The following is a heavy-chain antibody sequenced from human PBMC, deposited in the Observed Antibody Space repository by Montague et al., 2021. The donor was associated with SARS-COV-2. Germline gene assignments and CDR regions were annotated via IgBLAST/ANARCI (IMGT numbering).Heavy chain of an antibody. V-gene: IGHV3-7*01. CDR1: GFTFSSNW. J-gene: IGHJ6*02. CDR3: AKGSV. CDR2: IKPDGSAG. Sequence: SLRLSCAASGFTFSSNWMSWVRQAPGKGLEWVANIKPDGSAGYYVDSVKGRFTISRDNAKNSLYLQMSSLRAEDTAVYYCAKGSVWGQGTTATVSS.